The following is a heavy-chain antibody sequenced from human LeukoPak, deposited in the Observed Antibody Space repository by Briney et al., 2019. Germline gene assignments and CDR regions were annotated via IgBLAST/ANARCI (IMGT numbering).Heavy chain of an antibody. CDR3: ARAGSSLNYYYYGMDV. Sequence: PSETLSLTCAVSGGSISSSNWWSWVRQPLGKGLEWIGEIYHSGSTNYNPSLKSRVTISVDKSKNQFSLKLNSVTAADTAVYYCARAGSSLNYYYYGMDVWGQGTTVTVSS. J-gene: IGHJ6*02. V-gene: IGHV4-4*02. D-gene: IGHD6-6*01. CDR2: IYHSGST. CDR1: GGSISSSNW.